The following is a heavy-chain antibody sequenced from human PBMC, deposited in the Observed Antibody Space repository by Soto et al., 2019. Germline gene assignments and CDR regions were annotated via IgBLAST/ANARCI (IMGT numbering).Heavy chain of an antibody. D-gene: IGHD3-22*01. Sequence: ASVKVSCKASGYTFTSYYMHWVRQAPGQGLEWMGIINPSGGSTSYAQKFQGRVTMTRDTSTSTVYMELSSLRSEDTAVYYCERDHPISSSSGPFDIWGQGAMVTVSS. J-gene: IGHJ3*02. V-gene: IGHV1-46*01. CDR2: INPSGGST. CDR1: GYTFTSYY. CDR3: ERDHPISSSSGPFDI.